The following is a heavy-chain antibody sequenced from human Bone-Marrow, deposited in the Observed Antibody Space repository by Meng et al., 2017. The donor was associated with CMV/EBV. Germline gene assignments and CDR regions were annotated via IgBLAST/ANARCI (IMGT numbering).Heavy chain of an antibody. Sequence: GESLKISCAASGFTFSSYSMNWVRQAPGKGLEWVSSISSSSSYIYSADSVKGRFTISRDNAKNSLYLQMNRLRAEDTAVYYCARDAGITWGQGTLVTVSS. J-gene: IGHJ5*02. CDR1: GFTFSSYS. CDR3: ARDAGIT. CDR2: ISSSSSYI. V-gene: IGHV3-21*01. D-gene: IGHD3-10*01.